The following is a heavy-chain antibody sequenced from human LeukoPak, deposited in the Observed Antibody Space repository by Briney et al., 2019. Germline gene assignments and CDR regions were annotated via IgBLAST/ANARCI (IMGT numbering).Heavy chain of an antibody. CDR2: IYSGGST. J-gene: IGHJ3*02. V-gene: IGHV3-53*01. Sequence: GGSLRLSCAAPGFTVSSNYINWVRQAPGKGLEWVSVIYSGGSTYYPDSVKGRFTISRDNSKNTLYLQMNSLRAEDTAVYYCARDRRGVGAFDIWGQGTMVTVSS. CDR1: GFTVSSNY. D-gene: IGHD3-10*01. CDR3: ARDRRGVGAFDI.